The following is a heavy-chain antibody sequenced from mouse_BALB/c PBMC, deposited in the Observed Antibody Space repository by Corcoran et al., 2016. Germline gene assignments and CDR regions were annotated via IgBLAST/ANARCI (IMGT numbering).Heavy chain of an antibody. Sequence: QNRLLRSGPELKKPGETVKISCKASGYTFSNYGMNWMKQAPGNGLKWKGGINTYTGEPTYPDDFKGRFAFSLETSASTAYLQSNNLKNEDTATYICAGEAPFDYLGQGTTLTVSP. CDR2: INTYTGEP. CDR1: GYTFSNYG. V-gene: IGHV9-3-1*01. CDR3: AGEAPFDY. D-gene: IGHD3-1*01. J-gene: IGHJ2*01.